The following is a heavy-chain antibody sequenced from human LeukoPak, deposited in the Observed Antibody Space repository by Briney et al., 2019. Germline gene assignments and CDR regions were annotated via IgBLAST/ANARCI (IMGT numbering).Heavy chain of an antibody. CDR1: GFTFSYYG. D-gene: IGHD6-13*01. V-gene: IGHV3-33*06. CDR3: AKVVQYTASTGTGLDY. Sequence: GGSLRLSCAASGFTFSYYGMHWVRQAPGKGLDWVAVIWHDESCIYYADSVKGRFTISRDNSKNTVYLQMNSLRVEDTAIYYCAKVVQYTASTGTGLDYWGQGTLVTVSS. J-gene: IGHJ4*02. CDR2: IWHDESCI.